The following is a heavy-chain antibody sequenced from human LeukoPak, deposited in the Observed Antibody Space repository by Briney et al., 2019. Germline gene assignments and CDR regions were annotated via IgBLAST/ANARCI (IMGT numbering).Heavy chain of an antibody. J-gene: IGHJ4*02. CDR1: GFTFGDYA. CDR3: TRNSGYSGYDFDY. CDR2: IRSKAYGGTT. Sequence: PGRSLRLSCTASGFTFGDYAMSWVRQAPGKGLEWVGFIRSKAYGGTTEYAASVKGRFTISRDDSKSIAYLQMNSLKTEDTAVYYCTRNSGYSGYDFDYWGQGTLVTVSS. D-gene: IGHD5-12*01. V-gene: IGHV3-49*04.